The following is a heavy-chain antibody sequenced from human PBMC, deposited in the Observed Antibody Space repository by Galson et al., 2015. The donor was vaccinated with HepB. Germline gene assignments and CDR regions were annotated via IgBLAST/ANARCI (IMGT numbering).Heavy chain of an antibody. J-gene: IGHJ3*02. CDR2: LVPIFGTR. CDR1: GYTFTSYD. Sequence: SVKVSCKASGYTFTSYDVTWVRQAPGQGHEWMGGLVPIFGTRKYAQKFQGRVTITADESTSTAYMELSSLGSEDTAVYYCAREPPSYYYDSSEEGPFDIWGQGTMVIVSS. D-gene: IGHD3-22*01. V-gene: IGHV1-69*13. CDR3: AREPPSYYYDSSEEGPFDI.